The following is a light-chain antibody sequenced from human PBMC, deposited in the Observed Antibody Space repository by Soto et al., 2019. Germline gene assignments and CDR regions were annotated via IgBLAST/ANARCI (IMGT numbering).Light chain of an antibody. CDR2: GAS. CDR3: QQYNNSPPFT. J-gene: IGKJ3*01. V-gene: IGKV3-15*01. Sequence: EIVMTQSPGTLSVSPGERAILSCRASQSVSSNLAWYQQKPGQTPRLLIYGASTRATGIPARFSGSGSGTEFTLTISSLQSEDFAVYYCQQYNNSPPFTFGPGTKVDIK. CDR1: QSVSSN.